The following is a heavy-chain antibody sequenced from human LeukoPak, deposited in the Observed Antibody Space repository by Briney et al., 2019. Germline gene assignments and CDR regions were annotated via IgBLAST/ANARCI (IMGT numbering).Heavy chain of an antibody. V-gene: IGHV4-59*01. CDR1: GGSISSYY. CDR2: IYYSGST. CDR3: AREYDSSGFVGY. Sequence: PSETLSLTRTVSGGSISSYYWSWIRQPPGKGLEWIGYIYYSGSTNYNPSLKSRVTISVDTSKNQFSLKLSSVTAADTAVYYCAREYDSSGFVGYWGQGTLGTVSS. J-gene: IGHJ4*02. D-gene: IGHD3-22*01.